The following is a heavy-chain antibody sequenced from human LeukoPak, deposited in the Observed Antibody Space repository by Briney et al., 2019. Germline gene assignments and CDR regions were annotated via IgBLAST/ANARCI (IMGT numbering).Heavy chain of an antibody. V-gene: IGHV4-34*01. Sequence: SETLSLTCAVYGGSFSGYYWSWIRQPPGKGLEWIGEINHSGSTNYNPSLKSRVTISVDTSKNQFSLKLSSVTAADTAVYYCARGGRRQQLVRRFDLWGQGTLVTDSS. J-gene: IGHJ5*02. CDR1: GGSFSGYY. D-gene: IGHD6-13*01. CDR3: ARGGRRQQLVRRFDL. CDR2: INHSGST.